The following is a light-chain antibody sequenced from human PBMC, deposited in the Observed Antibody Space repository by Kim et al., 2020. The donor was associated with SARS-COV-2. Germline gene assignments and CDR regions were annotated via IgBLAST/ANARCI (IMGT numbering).Light chain of an antibody. CDR2: EAH. Sequence: ASVGDRVTITCRASQGISNYLAWYQQRPGKAPRLLIYEAHTLQSGVPSRFSGRGFGTDFTLTISSLQPEDVASYFCQRYNNAPHTFGPGTKVDIK. J-gene: IGKJ3*01. CDR1: QGISNY. V-gene: IGKV1-27*01. CDR3: QRYNNAPHT.